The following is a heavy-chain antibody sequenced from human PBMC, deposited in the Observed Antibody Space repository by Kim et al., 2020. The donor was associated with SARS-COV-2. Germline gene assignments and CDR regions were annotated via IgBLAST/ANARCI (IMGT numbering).Heavy chain of an antibody. Sequence: ASVKVSCKASGYTFTSYAMNWVRQAPGQGLEWMGWINTNTGNPTYAQGFTGRFVFSLDTSVSTAYLQISSLKAEDTAVYCCARDDGYGGYDGAYYYYYGMDVWGQGTTVTVSS. V-gene: IGHV7-4-1*02. D-gene: IGHD5-12*01. CDR2: INTNTGNP. J-gene: IGHJ6*02. CDR1: GYTFTSYA. CDR3: ARDDGYGGYDGAYYYYYGMDV.